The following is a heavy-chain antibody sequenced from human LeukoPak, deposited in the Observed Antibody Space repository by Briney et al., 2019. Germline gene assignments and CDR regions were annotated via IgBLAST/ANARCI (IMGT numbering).Heavy chain of an antibody. J-gene: IGHJ4*02. CDR1: GGSFSSYA. D-gene: IGHD3-10*01. V-gene: IGHV1-69*05. CDR2: IIPIFGKA. CDR3: ARSKSSGSSPDY. Sequence: ASVKVSFKASGGSFSSYAISWVRQAPGQGLEWMGGIIPIFGKANYAQKFQGRVTITTDESTSSAYMELRSLSSEDTAVYYCARSKSSGSSPDYCGQGTLVTVSS.